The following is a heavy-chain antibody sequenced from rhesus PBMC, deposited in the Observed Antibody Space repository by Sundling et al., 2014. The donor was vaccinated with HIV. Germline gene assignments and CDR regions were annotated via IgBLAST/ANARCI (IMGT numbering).Heavy chain of an antibody. V-gene: IGHV4S9*01. Sequence: QVQLQESGPGLVKPSETLSLTCAVSGVSISDYFYWNWIRQPPGKGLEWIGNIYGNNGSTSYNASLNSRVTISKDTSENQFSLKLTSVTAADTAVYFCTIYGNFAYWGPGVRVTVSS. CDR3: TIYGNFAY. CDR2: IYGNNGST. D-gene: IGHD4-35*01. J-gene: IGHJ5-1*01. CDR1: GVSISDYFY.